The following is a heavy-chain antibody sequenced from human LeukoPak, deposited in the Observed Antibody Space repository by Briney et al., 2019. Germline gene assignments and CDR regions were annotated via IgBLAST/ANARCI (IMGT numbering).Heavy chain of an antibody. V-gene: IGHV3-23*01. CDR3: AKGVGYSSGLYFDY. Sequence: GGSLRLSCAASGFTFSSFAMSWVRQAPGKGLEWVSAMSGSDGRTYYADSVKGRFTISRDNSKNTLYLQMNSLRAEDTAVYYCAKGVGYSSGLYFDYWGQGTLVTVSS. CDR1: GFTFSSFA. D-gene: IGHD6-19*01. J-gene: IGHJ4*02. CDR2: MSGSDGRT.